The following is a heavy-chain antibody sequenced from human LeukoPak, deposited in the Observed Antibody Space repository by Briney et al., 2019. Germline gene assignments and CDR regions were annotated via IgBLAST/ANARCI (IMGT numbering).Heavy chain of an antibody. D-gene: IGHD1-26*01. V-gene: IGHV1-2*02. CDR1: GYTFTSYG. CDR2: INPNSGGT. CDR3: ARVKWELGMDAFDI. Sequence: ASVKVSCKASGYTFTSYGISWVRQAPGQGLEWMGWINPNSGGTNYAQKFQGRVTMTRDTSISTAYMELSRLRSDDTAVYYCARVKWELGMDAFDIWGQGTMVTVSS. J-gene: IGHJ3*02.